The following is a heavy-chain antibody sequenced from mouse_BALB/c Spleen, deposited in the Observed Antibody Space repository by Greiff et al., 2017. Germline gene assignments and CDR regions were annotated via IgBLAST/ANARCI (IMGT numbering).Heavy chain of an antibody. CDR3: ARHLQTVYYAMDY. Sequence: VKLVESGPDLVAPSQSLSITCTVSGFSLTSYGVHWVRQPPGKGLEWLVVIWSDGSTTYNSALKSRLSISKDNSKSQVFLKMNSLQTDDTAMYYCARHLQTVYYAMDYWGQGTSVTVSS. V-gene: IGHV2-6-2*01. CDR1: GFSLTSYG. CDR2: IWSDGST. D-gene: IGHD1-1*01. J-gene: IGHJ4*01.